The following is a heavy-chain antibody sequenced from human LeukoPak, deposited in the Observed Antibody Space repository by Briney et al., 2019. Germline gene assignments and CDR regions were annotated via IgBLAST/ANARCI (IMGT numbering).Heavy chain of an antibody. CDR1: GGSISGYY. J-gene: IGHJ6*02. D-gene: IGHD3-10*01. V-gene: IGHV4-59*08. Sequence: SETLSLTCTVSGGSISGYYWTWIQQTPGKGLEWIGYIYYLGGTNYNPSLKSRVTISLDTSKNQFSLNLSSVTAADTAVYYCARRSYGSASPLRMDVWGQGTTVTVSS. CDR2: IYYLGGT. CDR3: ARRSYGSASPLRMDV.